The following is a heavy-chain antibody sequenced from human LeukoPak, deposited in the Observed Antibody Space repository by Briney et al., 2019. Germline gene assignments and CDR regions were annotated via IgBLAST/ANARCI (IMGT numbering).Heavy chain of an antibody. J-gene: IGHJ6*02. Sequence: GGSLRLSCSASGFSFSSCAMHWVRQAPGKGLDFVSGISNNGGSTHYADSVKGRFIISRDNSKNTLYLQMRSLRADDTAVYYCARVGGDVLSGHRTGYYYAMDVWGQGTTVTVSS. V-gene: IGHV3-64D*09. CDR3: ARVGGDVLSGHRTGYYYAMDV. CDR2: ISNNGGST. D-gene: IGHD3-3*01. CDR1: GFSFSSCA.